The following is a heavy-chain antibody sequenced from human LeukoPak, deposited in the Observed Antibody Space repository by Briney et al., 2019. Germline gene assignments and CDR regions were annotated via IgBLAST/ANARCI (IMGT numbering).Heavy chain of an antibody. Sequence: SETLSLTCTVSGGSISNYYWSWIRQPPGKGLEWIRYIYYSRSTNYNPSLKSRVTISVDTSKNQFSLKLSSVTAADTAVYYCARNVADIVVVPTAMEGAFDIWGQGTMVIVSS. CDR1: GGSISNYY. J-gene: IGHJ3*02. CDR2: IYYSRST. CDR3: ARNVADIVVVPTAMEGAFDI. V-gene: IGHV4-59*01. D-gene: IGHD2-2*01.